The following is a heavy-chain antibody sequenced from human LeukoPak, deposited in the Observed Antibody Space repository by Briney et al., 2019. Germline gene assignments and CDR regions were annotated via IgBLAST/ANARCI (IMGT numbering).Heavy chain of an antibody. V-gene: IGHV4-4*07. J-gene: IGHJ4*02. CDR1: GGSISSYY. D-gene: IGHD6-13*01. Sequence: SETLSLTCTVSGGSISSYYWSWIRQPAGKGLEWIGRIYTSGSTNYNPSLKSRVTMSVDTSKNQFSLELSSVTAADTAVYYCARDSSSWYAGVTYYFDYWGQGTLVTVSS. CDR3: ARDSSSWYAGVTYYFDY. CDR2: IYTSGST.